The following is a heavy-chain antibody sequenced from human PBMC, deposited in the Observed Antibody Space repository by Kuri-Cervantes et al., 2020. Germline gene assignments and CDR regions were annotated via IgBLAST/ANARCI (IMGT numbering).Heavy chain of an antibody. V-gene: IGHV3-74*01. CDR3: ASLYVWGSYRIDY. J-gene: IGHJ4*02. D-gene: IGHD3-16*02. CDR1: GFTFSSYW. Sequence: GGSLRLSCAASGFTFSSYWMHWVRQAPGKGLVWVSRINSDGSSTSYADSVKGRFTISRDNAKNTLYLQMNSLRAEDTAVYYCASLYVWGSYRIDYWGQGTLVTVSS. CDR2: INSDGSST.